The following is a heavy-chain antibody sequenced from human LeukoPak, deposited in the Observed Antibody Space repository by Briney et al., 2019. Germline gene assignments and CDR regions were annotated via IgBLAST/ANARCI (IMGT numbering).Heavy chain of an antibody. CDR3: ARDLVPAEYFQH. Sequence: GGCLRLSCAASGFTFSSYEMHWVRLAPGEGLTWGSRINSDGTKTDYADSVKGRFTISRDNSKNTLYLQMNSLRAEDTAVYYCARDLVPAEYFQHWGQGPLVTVSA. J-gene: IGHJ1*01. CDR2: INSDGTKT. CDR1: GFTFSSYE. D-gene: IGHD2-8*02. V-gene: IGHV3-74*01.